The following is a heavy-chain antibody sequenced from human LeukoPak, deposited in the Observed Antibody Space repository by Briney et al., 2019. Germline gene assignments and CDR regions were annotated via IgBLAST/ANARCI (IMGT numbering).Heavy chain of an antibody. J-gene: IGHJ4*02. Sequence: GGSLRLSCAASGFTLSSYAMSWVRQAPGKGLEWVSGISSSGGSTSYADSVKGRFTISRDNSKNTLYLQMSSLRAEDTAVYYCAKDLGRVGALTRGLYDYWGQGTLVTVSS. D-gene: IGHD1-26*01. CDR2: ISSSGGST. V-gene: IGHV3-23*01. CDR1: GFTLSSYA. CDR3: AKDLGRVGALTRGLYDY.